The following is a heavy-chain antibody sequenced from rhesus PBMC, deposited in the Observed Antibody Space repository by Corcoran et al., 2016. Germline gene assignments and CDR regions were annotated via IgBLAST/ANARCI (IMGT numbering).Heavy chain of an antibody. Sequence: QVQLQESGPGLVKPSETMSLTCTVSGGSISDSYYWSWIRRPPGKGLEWIENIYGNSARTYTNPSLKMRVTISKDTSKNQFFLKLSSGTAADTAVYYCARDGGNRFDVWGPGVLVTVSS. J-gene: IGHJ5-1*01. CDR1: GGSISDSYY. V-gene: IGHV4S9*01. CDR2: IYGNSART. CDR3: ARDGGNRFDV. D-gene: IGHD3-34*01.